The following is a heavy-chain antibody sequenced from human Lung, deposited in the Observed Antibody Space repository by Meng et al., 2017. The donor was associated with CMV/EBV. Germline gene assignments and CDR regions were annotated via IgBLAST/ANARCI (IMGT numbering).Heavy chain of an antibody. Sequence: QVQLVQSWGEVKKPWSSVKVACKTSGGSFSTYTFSWVRQAPGQGLEWMGGLIPVLNKAKSAPRFQDRVTFTADETTTTAYMELSSLTFEGTAVYFCARGRGNQPLFDFWGQGTLVTVSS. CDR1: GGSFSTYT. CDR3: ARGRGNQPLFDF. D-gene: IGHD2/OR15-2a*01. V-gene: IGHV1-69*10. CDR2: LIPVLNKA. J-gene: IGHJ4*02.